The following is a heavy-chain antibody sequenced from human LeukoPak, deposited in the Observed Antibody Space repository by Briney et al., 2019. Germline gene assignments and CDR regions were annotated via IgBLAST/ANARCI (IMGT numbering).Heavy chain of an antibody. D-gene: IGHD4-17*01. J-gene: IGHJ4*02. CDR1: GFTVSSNY. CDR3: AVEGRDYGDYRDFDY. V-gene: IGHV3-66*01. CDR2: IYSGGST. Sequence: GGSLRLSCAVSGFTVSSNYMSWVRQAPGKGLEWVSVIYSGGSTYYADSVKGRFTISRDNSKNTLYLQMNSLRAEDTAVYYCAVEGRDYGDYRDFDYWGQGTLVTVSS.